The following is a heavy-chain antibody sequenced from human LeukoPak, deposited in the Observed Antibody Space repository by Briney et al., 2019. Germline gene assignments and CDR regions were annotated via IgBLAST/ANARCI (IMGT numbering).Heavy chain of an antibody. Sequence: PGGSLRLSCAASGFTFSSYAMSWVSQAPGKGLEWVSFIKSGTSDTYYGDTVRGRFTISRDNCKNTLYLQLNSLRAEDTAVYYCAKHCERHDGVWYFDYCGLGTLVTVSS. D-gene: IGHD2-8*01. CDR3: AKHCERHDGVWYFDY. V-gene: IGHV3-23*03. J-gene: IGHJ4*02. CDR2: IKSGTSDT. CDR1: GFTFSSYA.